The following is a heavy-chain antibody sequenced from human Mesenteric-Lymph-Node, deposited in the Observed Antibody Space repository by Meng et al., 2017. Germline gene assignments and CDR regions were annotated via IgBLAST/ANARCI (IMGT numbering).Heavy chain of an antibody. J-gene: IGHJ4*02. CDR3: ARVSSGWDYFDY. D-gene: IGHD6-19*01. Sequence: GQRQGPAPGLFKPSPPLSLTGTVSGGSVRMGCYYWTWIRQHPGKGLVWFGHIYYSGSTFYNPSLKRRVIISIDTSKNQFSLNLRSVTAADTAVYYCARVSSGWDYFDYWGQGTLVTVSS. CDR1: GGSVRMGCYY. CDR2: IYYSGST. V-gene: IGHV4-31*03.